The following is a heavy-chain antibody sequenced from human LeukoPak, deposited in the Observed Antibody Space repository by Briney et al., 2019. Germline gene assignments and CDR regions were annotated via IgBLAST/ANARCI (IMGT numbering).Heavy chain of an antibody. CDR3: ARHTVTLYYYYMDV. J-gene: IGHJ6*03. CDR1: GGSISSSSYY. CDR2: IYYSGST. Sequence: PSETLSLTCTVSGGSISSSSYYWGWIRQPPGKGLEWMGSIYYSGSTYYNPSLKSRVTISVDTSKNQFSLKLSSVTAADTAVYYCARHTVTLYYYYMDVWGKGTTVTVSS. V-gene: IGHV4-39*01. D-gene: IGHD4-11*01.